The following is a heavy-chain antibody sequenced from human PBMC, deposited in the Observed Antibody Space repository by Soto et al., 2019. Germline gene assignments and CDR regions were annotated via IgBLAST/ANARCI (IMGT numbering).Heavy chain of an antibody. CDR3: AKDRSVTTDDAFDI. CDR2: ISGSGGST. V-gene: IGHV3-23*01. Sequence: GSLRLSCVASGLTFSSYTPSWVCQAPGKGLEWVSAISGSGGSTYYADSVKGRFTISRDNSKNTLYLQMNSLRAEDTAVYYCAKDRSVTTDDAFDIWGQGSMLTVSS. CDR1: GLTFSSYT. J-gene: IGHJ3*02. D-gene: IGHD4-17*01.